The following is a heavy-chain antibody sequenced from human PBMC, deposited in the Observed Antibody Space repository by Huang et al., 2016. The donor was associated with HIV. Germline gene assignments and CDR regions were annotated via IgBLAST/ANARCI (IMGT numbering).Heavy chain of an antibody. D-gene: IGHD4-17*01. CDR2: ISNDGSRK. CDR1: GFMFSTFG. Sequence: QVHLEESGGGVVQPGRPLRLSCTASGFMFSTFGIDWVRQAPGKSVEWVAGISNDGSRKYYVDSVKGRFTISRDNSKNIVYLQMNSLRPEDTAVYYCAKPSGDYEFFDFWGQGTVVTVSS. J-gene: IGHJ4*02. V-gene: IGHV3-30*18. CDR3: AKPSGDYEFFDF.